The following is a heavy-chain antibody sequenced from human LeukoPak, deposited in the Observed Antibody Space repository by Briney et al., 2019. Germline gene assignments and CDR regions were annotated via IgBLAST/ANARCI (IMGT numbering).Heavy chain of an antibody. J-gene: IGHJ4*02. D-gene: IGHD6-6*01. CDR2: IYYSGST. CDR1: GFTFDDYG. CDR3: ARIAARTVDY. Sequence: GSLRLSCAASGFTFDDYGMSWVRQPPGKGLEWIGSIYYSGSTDYNPSLKSRVTISIDTSKNQFSLKLSSVTAADTTVYYCARIAARTVDYWGQGTLVTVSS. V-gene: IGHV4-34*01.